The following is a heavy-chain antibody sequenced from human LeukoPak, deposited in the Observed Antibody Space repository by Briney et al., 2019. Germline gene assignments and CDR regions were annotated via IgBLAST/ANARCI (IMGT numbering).Heavy chain of an antibody. CDR1: GFTFSSHA. V-gene: IGHV3-23*01. J-gene: IGHJ4*02. Sequence: GGTLRLSCAASGFTFSSHAMSWVRQAPGKGLEWVSVISGSGASTYYAASVKGRFILSRVYSNTMVFLQMSSLRSEFTAIYYSAKGSGEFGYECLDYWGERTLVTVSS. CDR3: AKGSGEFGYECLDY. D-gene: IGHD5-12*01. CDR2: ISGSGAST.